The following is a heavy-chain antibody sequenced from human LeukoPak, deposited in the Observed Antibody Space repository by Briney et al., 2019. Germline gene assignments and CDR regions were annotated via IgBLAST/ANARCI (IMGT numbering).Heavy chain of an antibody. CDR1: GYTFTSYD. D-gene: IGHD3-3*01. CDR2: MNPNSGNT. Sequence: GASVKVSCKASGYTFTSYDINWVRQATGQGLEWMGWMNPNSGNTGYAQKFQGRVTMTRNTSISTAYMELSSLRSEDTAVYYCARLGIFPPNYGFWSGYYYYYYYGMDVWGQGTTVTVSS. CDR3: ARLGIFPPNYGFWSGYYYYYYYGMDV. J-gene: IGHJ6*02. V-gene: IGHV1-8*01.